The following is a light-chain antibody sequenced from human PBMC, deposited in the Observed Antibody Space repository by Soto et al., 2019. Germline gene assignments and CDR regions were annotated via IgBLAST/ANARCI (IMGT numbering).Light chain of an antibody. Sequence: QSVLTQPPSVSGAPGQRVTISCTGSSSNIGAHSDVYWYQHLPGTAPKLLIYDNNNRPSGVPDRFSGSKSGTSASLAITGLQAEDEADCYCQSYDSSLSAPYVFGTGTKLTVL. CDR2: DNN. CDR1: SSNIGAHSD. V-gene: IGLV1-40*01. J-gene: IGLJ1*01. CDR3: QSYDSSLSAPYV.